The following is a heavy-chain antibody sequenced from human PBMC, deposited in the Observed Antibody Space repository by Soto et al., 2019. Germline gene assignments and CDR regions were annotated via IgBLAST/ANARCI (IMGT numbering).Heavy chain of an antibody. Sequence: QVQMQESGPGLVKPSETLSLTCTVSGDSVRNQYWRWIRRPPGRGLEWIGYIYRSGSTKYTPSLKSRLTISVDTSKNQFSLKLSSVTAADTAVYYCARTLDYGHMDVWGKGTTVTVSS. CDR2: IYRSGST. D-gene: IGHD3-16*01. V-gene: IGHV4-4*09. CDR1: GDSVRNQY. CDR3: ARTLDYGHMDV. J-gene: IGHJ6*03.